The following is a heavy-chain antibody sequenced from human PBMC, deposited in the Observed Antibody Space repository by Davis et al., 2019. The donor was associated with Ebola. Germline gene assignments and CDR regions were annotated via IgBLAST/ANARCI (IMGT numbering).Heavy chain of an antibody. D-gene: IGHD3-16*01. Sequence: PGGSLRLSCAPSGLPSSHYAMTWVRQAPGKGLEWVSSISGSGKTTYYADSVEGRFTISRDNSKNTLSLQMNSVGGEDTAVYFCAKDKGFWVPPDYFGPWGQGVQVTVSS. J-gene: IGHJ5*02. CDR3: AKDKGFWVPPDYFGP. CDR1: GLPSSHYA. V-gene: IGHV3-23*01. CDR2: ISGSGKTT.